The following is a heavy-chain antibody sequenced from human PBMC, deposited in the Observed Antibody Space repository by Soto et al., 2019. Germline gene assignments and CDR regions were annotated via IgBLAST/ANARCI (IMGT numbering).Heavy chain of an antibody. V-gene: IGHV4-31*03. Sequence: SETLSLTCNVSGVTIRGYYWSWIRQHPGKGLEWIGYIYYIGSTYYNPSLKSRVTISVDTSKKQFSLKLSSVTAADTAVYYCARVEYSGSYSWYYFDYWGQGTLVTVSS. D-gene: IGHD1-26*01. CDR3: ARVEYSGSYSWYYFDY. CDR2: IYYIGST. J-gene: IGHJ4*02. CDR1: GVTIRGYY.